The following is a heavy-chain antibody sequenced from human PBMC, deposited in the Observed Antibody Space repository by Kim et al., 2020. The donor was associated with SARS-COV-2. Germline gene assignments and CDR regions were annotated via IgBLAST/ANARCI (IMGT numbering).Heavy chain of an antibody. V-gene: IGHV3-48*02. CDR2: ISGSNSAI. D-gene: IGHD3-3*01. CDR1: GFSLSTYS. J-gene: IGHJ6*02. Sequence: GGSLRLSCAASGFSLSTYSMNWVRQAPGKGLEWISYISGSNSAIYYADSVKGRFTISRDNAKNSLFLQMNSLRDEDTALYYCAGYYRVYGLSVWGQGTTVTVSS. CDR3: AGYYRVYGLSV.